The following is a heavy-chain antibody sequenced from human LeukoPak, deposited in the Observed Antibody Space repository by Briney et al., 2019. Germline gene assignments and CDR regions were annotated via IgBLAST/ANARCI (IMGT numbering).Heavy chain of an antibody. Sequence: EVSVKVSCTASGYTFPGHHIHWVRQAPGQGLEWMGWINPKNGGTNYAQKFQGRVTMTRDTSINTAFMELSRLNSDDTAVYFCARDGYGGNSFDYWGQGTLVTVSS. CDR2: INPKNGGT. D-gene: IGHD4-23*01. V-gene: IGHV1-2*02. CDR3: ARDGYGGNSFDY. J-gene: IGHJ4*02. CDR1: GYTFPGHH.